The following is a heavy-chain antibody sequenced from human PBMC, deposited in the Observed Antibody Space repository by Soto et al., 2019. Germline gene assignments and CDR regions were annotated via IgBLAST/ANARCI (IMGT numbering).Heavy chain of an antibody. Sequence: QLQLQESGPGLVKPSETLSLTCTVSGGSISSSSYYWGWIRQPPGKGLEWIGSIYYSGGTYYNPSLKIRVTVSVDTSKNQFSLKLSSVTAADTAVYYCASPKIAFYNWFDPWGQGTLVTVSS. CDR3: ASPKIAFYNWFDP. CDR1: GGSISSSSYY. J-gene: IGHJ5*02. CDR2: IYYSGGT. D-gene: IGHD3-3*02. V-gene: IGHV4-39*01.